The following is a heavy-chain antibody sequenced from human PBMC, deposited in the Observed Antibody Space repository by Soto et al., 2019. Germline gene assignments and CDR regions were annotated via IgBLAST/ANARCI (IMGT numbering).Heavy chain of an antibody. D-gene: IGHD5-12*01. Sequence: QITLKESGPTLVKPTQTLTLTCTFSGFSLSSTRMAVGWIRQPPGKALEWLALIYWDDEKRDSTFLKSRLTITEDTSKKRVVLTISNMDPVDTARYYCAHIVVACLGYYFDYWGQGTLVTVSS. CDR1: GFSLSSTRMA. J-gene: IGHJ4*02. V-gene: IGHV2-5*02. CDR2: IYWDDEK. CDR3: AHIVVACLGYYFDY.